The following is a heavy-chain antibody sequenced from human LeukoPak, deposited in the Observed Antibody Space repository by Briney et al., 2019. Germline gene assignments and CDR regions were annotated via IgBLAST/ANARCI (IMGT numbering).Heavy chain of an antibody. D-gene: IGHD3-10*01. CDR1: GGSISSGGYS. V-gene: IGHV4-30-2*01. CDR2: IYHSGST. CDR3: ARAPSYYGSASYYAFDI. Sequence: SQTLSLTCAVSGGSISSGGYSSSWIRQPPGKGLEWIGYIYHSGSTYYNPSLKSRLTTSVDRSKNQFSLKLSSVTAADTAVYYCARAPSYYGSASYYAFDIWGQGTMVTVSS. J-gene: IGHJ3*02.